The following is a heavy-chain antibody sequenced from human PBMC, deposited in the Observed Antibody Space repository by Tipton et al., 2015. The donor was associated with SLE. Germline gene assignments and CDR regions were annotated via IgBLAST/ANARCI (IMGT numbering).Heavy chain of an antibody. CDR3: AKSRRRPKDDAYRNSGSDAFDI. CDR1: GGSFSGYY. V-gene: IGHV3-23*01. J-gene: IGHJ3*02. Sequence: LSLTCAVFGGSFSGYYWIWIRQPPGKGLEWVSAISGSGGSTYYADSVKGRFTISRDNSKNTLYLQMNTLRAEDTAVYYCAKSRRRPKDDAYRNSGSDAFDIWGQGTMVTVSS. D-gene: IGHD2/OR15-2a*01. CDR2: ISGSGGST.